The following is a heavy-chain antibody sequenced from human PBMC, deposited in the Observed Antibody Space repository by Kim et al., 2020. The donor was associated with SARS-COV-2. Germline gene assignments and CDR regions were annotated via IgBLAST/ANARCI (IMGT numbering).Heavy chain of an antibody. Sequence: GGSLRLSCTTFGFTFGDYAMSWFRQAPGKGLEWVGFIRSEVYGRTTEYAASVKGRFTISRDDSKSIAYLQMNSLKTEDTGVYYCTRGRAKLDYWGQGTLVTVSS. CDR3: TRGRAKLDY. J-gene: IGHJ4*02. CDR2: IRSEVYGRTT. CDR1: GFTFGDYA. V-gene: IGHV3-49*03.